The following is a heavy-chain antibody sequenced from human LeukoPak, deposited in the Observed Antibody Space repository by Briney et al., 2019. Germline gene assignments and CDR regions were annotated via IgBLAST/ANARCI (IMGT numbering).Heavy chain of an antibody. CDR2: ISSNGGST. CDR3: ARDLTVGPTTDYFDY. Sequence: GGSLRLSCAASGFTFSSYAMHWVRQAPGKGLEYVSAISSNGGSTYYANSVKGRFTISRDNSKNTLYLQMGSLRAEDMAVYYCARDLTVGPTTDYFDYWGQGTLVTVSS. V-gene: IGHV3-64*01. CDR1: GFTFSSYA. J-gene: IGHJ4*02. D-gene: IGHD1-26*01.